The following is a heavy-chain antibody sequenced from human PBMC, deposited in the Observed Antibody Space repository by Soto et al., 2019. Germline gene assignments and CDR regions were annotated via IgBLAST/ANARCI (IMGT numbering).Heavy chain of an antibody. CDR3: ARNMDYYYGPGSGNGHGV. D-gene: IGHD3-10*01. CDR1: GYTFTAYY. Sequence: QVQLVQSGAEVKEPGDSVRVSCEASGYTFTAYYTHWVRQVPGQGLEWMGWINPKFGDTTYAQDFQGRVTMTRDMSISTVYMELSRLTSDDTAIYYCARNMDYYYGPGSGNGHGVWGQGTTVTVFS. V-gene: IGHV1-2*02. CDR2: INPKFGDT. J-gene: IGHJ6*02.